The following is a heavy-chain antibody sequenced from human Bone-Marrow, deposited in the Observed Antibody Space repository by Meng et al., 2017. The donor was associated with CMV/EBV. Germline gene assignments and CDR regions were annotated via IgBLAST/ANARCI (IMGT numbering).Heavy chain of an antibody. J-gene: IGHJ6*02. Sequence: ASVKVSCKASGYTFTGYYMHWVRQAPGQGLVWMGWINPNSGGTNYAQKFQGRVTMTRDTSISTAYMELSRLRSDDTAVYYCAVAVAGYYYYGMDVWGQGTTVTVSS. CDR1: GYTFTGYY. CDR2: INPNSGGT. V-gene: IGHV1-2*02. CDR3: AVAVAGYYYYGMDV. D-gene: IGHD6-19*01.